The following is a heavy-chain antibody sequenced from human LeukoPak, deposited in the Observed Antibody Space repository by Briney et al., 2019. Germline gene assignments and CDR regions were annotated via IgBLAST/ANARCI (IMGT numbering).Heavy chain of an antibody. CDR3: AKNGDCSGGNCYSSLDY. D-gene: IGHD2-15*01. J-gene: IGHJ4*02. V-gene: IGHV3-23*01. Sequence: PGGSLRLSCEAPGFTLRSYAMSWVRKAPGRGLEWVSLISGSGGSTYYADSVKGRLTISRDNSKNTLYLQMNSLRAEDTAVYYCAKNGDCSGGNCYSSLDYWGQGTLVTVSS. CDR2: ISGSGGST. CDR1: GFTLRSYA.